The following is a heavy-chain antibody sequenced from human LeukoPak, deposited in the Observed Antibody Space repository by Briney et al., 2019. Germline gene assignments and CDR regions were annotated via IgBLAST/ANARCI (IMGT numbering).Heavy chain of an antibody. Sequence: PSETLSLTCAVYGGSFSGYYWSWIRQPPGKGLEWIGEINHSGSTNYNPSLKSRVTISVDTSKNQFSLKLSSVTAADTAVYYCARVGSSGYKHWGQGTLVTVSS. CDR3: ARVGSSGYKH. J-gene: IGHJ4*02. CDR2: INHSGST. D-gene: IGHD3-22*01. V-gene: IGHV4-34*01. CDR1: GGSFSGYY.